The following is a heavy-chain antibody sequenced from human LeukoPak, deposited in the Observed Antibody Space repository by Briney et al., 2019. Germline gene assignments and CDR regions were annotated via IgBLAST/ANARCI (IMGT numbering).Heavy chain of an antibody. J-gene: IGHJ3*02. V-gene: IGHV1-46*01. CDR2: INPSGGST. CDR3: ARIMDSGSFGAAFDI. CDR1: GYSFTTYY. D-gene: IGHD1-26*01. Sequence: ASVKVSCKASGYSFTTYYMQWVRQAPGQGPEWTGIINPSGGSTSYAQKFQGRVTMTRDTSTSTVYMELSSLRSEDTAVYHCARIMDSGSFGAAFDIWGQGTMVTVSS.